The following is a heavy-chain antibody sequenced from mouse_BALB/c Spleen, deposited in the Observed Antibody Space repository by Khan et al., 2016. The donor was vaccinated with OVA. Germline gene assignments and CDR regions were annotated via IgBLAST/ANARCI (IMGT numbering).Heavy chain of an antibody. Sequence: LVKTGASVKISCKASGYSFTGYYMHWVKQSHGKSLEWIGYISCYNGSTTYNQKFKGKATFTVDTSSNTGYMQFNSLTSEDSAVYYCARGDYYGSSSFAYWGQGTLVTVSA. V-gene: IGHV1S34*01. CDR2: ISCYNGST. CDR3: ARGDYYGSSSFAY. CDR1: GYSFTGYY. D-gene: IGHD1-1*01. J-gene: IGHJ3*01.